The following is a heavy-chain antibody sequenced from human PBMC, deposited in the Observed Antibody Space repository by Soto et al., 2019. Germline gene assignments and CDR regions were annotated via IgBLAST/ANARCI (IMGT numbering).Heavy chain of an antibody. CDR1: GFTFSSYA. CDR2: ISYDGSNK. Sequence: GGSLRLSCAASGFTFSSYAMHWVRQAPGKGLEWVAVISYDGSNKYYADSVKGRFTISRDNSKNTLYLQMNSLRAEDTAVYYCARDLSSGWFDYWGQGTLVTVSS. D-gene: IGHD6-19*01. CDR3: ARDLSSGWFDY. J-gene: IGHJ4*02. V-gene: IGHV3-30-3*01.